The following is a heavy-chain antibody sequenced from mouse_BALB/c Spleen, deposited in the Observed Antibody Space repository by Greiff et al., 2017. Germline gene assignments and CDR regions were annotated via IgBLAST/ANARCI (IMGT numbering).Heavy chain of an antibody. V-gene: IGHV2-2*02. CDR1: GFSLTSYG. Sequence: VQRVESGPGLVAPSQSLSITCTVSGFSLTSYGVHWVRQSPGKGLEWLGVIWSGGSTDYNAAFISRLSISKDNSKSQVFFKMNSLQANDTAIYYCARNFMRAMDYWGQGTSVTVSS. D-gene: IGHD1-1*01. CDR3: ARNFMRAMDY. J-gene: IGHJ4*01. CDR2: IWSGGST.